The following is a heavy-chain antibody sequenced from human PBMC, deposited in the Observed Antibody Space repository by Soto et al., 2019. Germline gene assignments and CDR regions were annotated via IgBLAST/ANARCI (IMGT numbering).Heavy chain of an antibody. V-gene: IGHV1-69*13. CDR3: ARTDCSGGSCNGLFDY. D-gene: IGHD2-15*01. Sequence: GASVKVSCKASGGTFSSYAISLVRQAPGQGLEWMGGIIPIFGTANYAQKFQGRVTITADESTSTAYMELSSLRSEDTAVYYCARTDCSGGSCNGLFDYWGQGTLVTVSS. CDR1: GGTFSSYA. CDR2: IIPIFGTA. J-gene: IGHJ4*02.